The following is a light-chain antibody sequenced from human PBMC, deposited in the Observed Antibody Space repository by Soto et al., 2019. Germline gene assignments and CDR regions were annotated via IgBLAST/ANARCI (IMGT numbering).Light chain of an antibody. CDR3: QRYGGL. Sequence: EIVLTQSPGTLSLSPGERATLSCRASQSSSSSYLAWYQQRAGQAPRLLIYGASSRAAGIPDRFRGSGSGTDFTLTISRLEHEDFAVYYCQRYGGLFGQGTKVDIK. J-gene: IGKJ1*01. CDR2: GAS. V-gene: IGKV3-20*01. CDR1: QSSSSSY.